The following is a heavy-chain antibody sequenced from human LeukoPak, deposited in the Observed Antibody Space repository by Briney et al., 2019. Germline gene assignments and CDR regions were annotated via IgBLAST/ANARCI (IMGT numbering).Heavy chain of an antibody. CDR3: ARGASRTSWPGIDY. V-gene: IGHV3-53*01. D-gene: IGHD2-8*01. J-gene: IGHJ4*02. CDR2: SYSAGAT. Sequence: PGGSLTLSCAASGFTVSSNLMTWVRQSPGRGLEWLSSSYSAGATYYADSVKGRFTISRDHSNNSVSLQMTNLRVEDTAIYYCARGASRTSWPGIDYWGQGTLVTVS. CDR1: GFTVSSNL.